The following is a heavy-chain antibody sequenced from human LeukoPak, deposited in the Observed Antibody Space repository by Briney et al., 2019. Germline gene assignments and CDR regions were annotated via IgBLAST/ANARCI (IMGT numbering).Heavy chain of an antibody. V-gene: IGHV3-21*04. CDR3: AKDPRVSDGDYIIR. Sequence: GGSLRLSCAASGFTFSGYTMNWVRQAPGKGLEWVSSISTSSSYIYYADSVKGRFTISRDNAKNTLYLQINSLRAEDTAVYYCAKDPRVSDGDYIIRWGQGTLVIVSS. J-gene: IGHJ4*02. D-gene: IGHD4-17*01. CDR1: GFTFSGYT. CDR2: ISTSSSYI.